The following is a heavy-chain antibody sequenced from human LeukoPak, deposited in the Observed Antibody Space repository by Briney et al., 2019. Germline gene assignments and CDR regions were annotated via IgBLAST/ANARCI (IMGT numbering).Heavy chain of an antibody. J-gene: IGHJ3*02. CDR1: GYTFTSYG. CDR3: ARVDGYPSPLGFDI. V-gene: IGHV1-18*01. Sequence: GASVKVSCKASGYTFTSYGISWVRQAPGQGLEWMGWISAYNDNTNYAQKLQGRVTMTTDTSTSTAYMELRSLRSDDTAVYYCARVDGYPSPLGFDIWGQGTMVTVSS. CDR2: ISAYNDNT. D-gene: IGHD5-24*01.